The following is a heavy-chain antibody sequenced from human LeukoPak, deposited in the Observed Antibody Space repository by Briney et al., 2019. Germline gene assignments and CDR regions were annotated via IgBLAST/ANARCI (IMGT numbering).Heavy chain of an antibody. CDR1: GGSISSSSYY. CDR2: IYYSGST. J-gene: IGHJ4*02. V-gene: IGHV4-39*01. CDR3: ARLTYSSGWYPPYFDY. Sequence: SETLSLTCTVSGGSISSSSYYWGWIRQPPGKGLEWIGSIYYSGSTYYNPSLKSRVTISVDTSKNQFSLKLSPVTAADTAVYYCARLTYSSGWYPPYFDYWGQGTLVTVSS. D-gene: IGHD6-19*01.